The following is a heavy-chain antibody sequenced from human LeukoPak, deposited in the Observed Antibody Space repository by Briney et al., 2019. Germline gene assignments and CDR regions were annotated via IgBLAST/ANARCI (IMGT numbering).Heavy chain of an antibody. CDR2: IKDDGTTT. D-gene: IGHD3-16*01. J-gene: IGHJ5*01. CDR1: GFTFTKNW. Sequence: GGSLRLSCAASGFTFTKNWMHWVRQAPGNGLVWVSLIKDDGTTTAYADSVKGRFTISRDNAKNTVYLQMNSLRAEDTAIYYCARDRFHAVESWGQGTLVTVSS. V-gene: IGHV3-74*01. CDR3: ARDRFHAVES.